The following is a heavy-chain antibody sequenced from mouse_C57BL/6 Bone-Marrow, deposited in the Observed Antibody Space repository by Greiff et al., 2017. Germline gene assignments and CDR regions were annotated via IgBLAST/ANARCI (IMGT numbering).Heavy chain of an antibody. Sequence: VQLQQPGAELVQPAASVKVSCKASGYNFTSYWLHWVKQRPGQGLEWIGRLHPSDSDTNYNHKFTGKATLTVDKSSSTAYMQLSSLTSEDSAVYYCAIGTTVVAKGYFDVWGTGTTVTVSS. CDR2: LHPSDSDT. CDR1: GYNFTSYW. D-gene: IGHD1-1*01. CDR3: AIGTTVVAKGYFDV. J-gene: IGHJ1*03. V-gene: IGHV1-74*01.